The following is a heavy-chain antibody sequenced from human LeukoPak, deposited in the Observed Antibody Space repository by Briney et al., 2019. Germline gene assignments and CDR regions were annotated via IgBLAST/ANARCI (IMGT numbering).Heavy chain of an antibody. CDR3: VKSSGTEDYGMDA. Sequence: GGSLRLSCVASGFTFNRCGMHWVRHAPGKGLDGVARILYDGSRQYYADSVEGRFTIARDNAKNTLYLEMNSRREADTAVYYCVKSSGTEDYGMDAWGQGTTVTVSS. V-gene: IGHV3-30*02. J-gene: IGHJ6*02. D-gene: IGHD3-10*01. CDR2: ILYDGSRQ. CDR1: GFTFNRCG.